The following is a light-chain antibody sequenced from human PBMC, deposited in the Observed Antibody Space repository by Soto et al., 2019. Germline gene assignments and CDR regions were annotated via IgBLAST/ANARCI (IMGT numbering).Light chain of an antibody. CDR3: SLYISGSTYV. CDR2: EGN. V-gene: IGLV2-18*01. J-gene: IGLJ1*01. CDR1: SSDVGSYNR. Sequence: QSALTQPPSVSGSPGQSVTISCTGTSSDVGSYNRLSWYQQPPGTAPKLIMYEGNTRPSGVPDRFSGSKSGSTASLTISGLQAEDEADYYCSLYISGSTYVFGTGTKVSVL.